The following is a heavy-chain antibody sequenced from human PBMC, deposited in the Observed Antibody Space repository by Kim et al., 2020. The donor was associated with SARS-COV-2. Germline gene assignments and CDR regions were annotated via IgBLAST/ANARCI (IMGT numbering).Heavy chain of an antibody. Sequence: ASVKVSCKASGYTFTSYGISWVRQAPGQGLEWMGWISAYNGNTNYAQKLQGRVTMTTDTSTSTAYMELRSLRSDDTAVYYCARVEADYSNYGGWFDPWGQGTLVTVSS. CDR1: GYTFTSYG. D-gene: IGHD4-4*01. J-gene: IGHJ5*02. CDR2: ISAYNGNT. V-gene: IGHV1-18*01. CDR3: ARVEADYSNYGGWFDP.